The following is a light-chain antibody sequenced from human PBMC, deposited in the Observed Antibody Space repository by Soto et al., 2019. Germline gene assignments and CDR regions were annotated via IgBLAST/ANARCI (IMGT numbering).Light chain of an antibody. V-gene: IGKV1-39*01. J-gene: IGKJ4*01. Sequence: DIPMTQSPSSLSASVGDRVTITCRASQSISTYLNWYQQKPGKAPHLLIYAASSLQSGVPSRFSGSGSGTDFTLTISSLQPEDFATYYCQQSYSTPLFGGGTKVEIK. CDR2: AAS. CDR1: QSISTY. CDR3: QQSYSTPL.